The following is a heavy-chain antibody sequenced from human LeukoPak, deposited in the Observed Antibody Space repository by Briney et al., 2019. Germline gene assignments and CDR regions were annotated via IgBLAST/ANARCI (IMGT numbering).Heavy chain of an antibody. J-gene: IGHJ4*02. CDR3: ARDRGGYSYGYEPYYFDY. CDR1: GGTFSSYA. D-gene: IGHD5-18*01. CDR2: IIPIFGTA. Sequence: GASVKVSCKASGGTFSSYAISWVRRAPGQGLEWMGGIIPIFGTANYAQKFQGRVTITTDESTSTAYMELSSLRSEDTAVYYCARDRGGYSYGYEPYYFDYWGQGTLVTVSS. V-gene: IGHV1-69*05.